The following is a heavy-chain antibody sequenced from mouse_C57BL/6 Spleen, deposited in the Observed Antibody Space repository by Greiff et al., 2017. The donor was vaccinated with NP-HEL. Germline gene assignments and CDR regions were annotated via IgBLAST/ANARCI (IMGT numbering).Heavy chain of an antibody. CDR3: ARRGAITTVVARYFDV. J-gene: IGHJ1*03. V-gene: IGHV1-80*01. D-gene: IGHD1-1*01. CDR2: IYPGDGDT. CDR1: GYAFSSYW. Sequence: VQLQQSGAELVKPGASVKISCKASGYAFSSYWMNWVKQRPGKGLEWIGQIYPGDGDTNYNGKFKGKATLTADKSSSTAYMQLSSLTSEDSAVYFCARRGAITTVVARYFDVWGTGTTVTVSS.